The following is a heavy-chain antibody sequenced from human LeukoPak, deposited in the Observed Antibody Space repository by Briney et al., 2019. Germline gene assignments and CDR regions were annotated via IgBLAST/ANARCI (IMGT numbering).Heavy chain of an antibody. CDR1: GFTFSSYD. D-gene: IGHD1-26*01. J-gene: IGHJ4*02. CDR3: AALGGSIY. Sequence: GGSLRLSCAASGFTFSSYDVHWVRQATGRGLEWVSAMGTAGDTYYAGSVKGRFTISREDAKNSFYFQMNSLRAGDTAVYYCAALGGSIYWGQGTVVTVSS. CDR2: MGTAGDT. V-gene: IGHV3-13*01.